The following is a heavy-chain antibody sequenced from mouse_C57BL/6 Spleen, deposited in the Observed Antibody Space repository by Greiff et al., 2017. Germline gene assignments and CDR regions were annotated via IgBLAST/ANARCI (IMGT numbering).Heavy chain of an antibody. CDR1: GYAFSSSW. CDR2: IYPGDGDT. CDR3: ARDDYAGTSYAMDY. J-gene: IGHJ4*01. V-gene: IGHV1-82*01. D-gene: IGHD2-4*01. Sequence: QVQLKESGPELVKPGASVKISCKASGYAFSSSWMNWVKQRPGKGLEWIGRIYPGDGDTNYNGKFKGKATLTADKSSSTAYMQLSSLTSEDSAVYFCARDDYAGTSYAMDYWGQGTSVTVSS.